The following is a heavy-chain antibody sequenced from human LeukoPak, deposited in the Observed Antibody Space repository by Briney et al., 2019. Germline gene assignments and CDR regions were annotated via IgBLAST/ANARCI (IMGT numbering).Heavy chain of an antibody. J-gene: IGHJ4*02. D-gene: IGHD6-19*01. CDR1: GFTFSNYA. CDR2: ISGGGGST. Sequence: GGSLRLSCEASGFTFSNYAMSWVRQAPGKGLEWVSAISGGGGSTYYADSVKGRFTISRDNSKDTLYLQMNSLRAEDTAVYYCARDPYSSGWYFDYWGQGTLVTVSS. CDR3: ARDPYSSGWYFDY. V-gene: IGHV3-23*01.